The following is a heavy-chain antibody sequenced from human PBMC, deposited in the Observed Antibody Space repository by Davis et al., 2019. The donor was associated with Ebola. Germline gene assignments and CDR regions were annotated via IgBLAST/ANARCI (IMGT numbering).Heavy chain of an antibody. J-gene: IGHJ5*02. CDR3: ARDPHPAAIRNSNTNWFDP. D-gene: IGHD2-2*01. CDR2: ISSSSSTI. CDR1: GFTFSSYA. Sequence: GGSLRLSCAASGFTFSSYAMHWVRQAPGKGLEWVSYISSSSSTIYYADSVKGRFTISRDNAKNSLYLQMNSLRAEDTAVYYCARDPHPAAIRNSNTNWFDPWGQGTLVTVSS. V-gene: IGHV3-48*04.